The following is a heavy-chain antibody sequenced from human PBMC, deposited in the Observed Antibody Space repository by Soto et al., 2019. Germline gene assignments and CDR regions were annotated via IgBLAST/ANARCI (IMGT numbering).Heavy chain of an antibody. CDR2: IYYSGST. D-gene: IGHD6-13*01. J-gene: IGHJ4*02. V-gene: IGHV4-59*13. CDR1: GDSISSYY. CDR3: ARGAIAAQAFDS. Sequence: SETLSVTCTVSGDSISSYYWSWIRQPPGKELEWIGYIYYSGSTNYNPSLKSRVTISADTSKNQFSLKLRSVTAADTAVYSCARGAIAAQAFDSWGQGTLVTVSS.